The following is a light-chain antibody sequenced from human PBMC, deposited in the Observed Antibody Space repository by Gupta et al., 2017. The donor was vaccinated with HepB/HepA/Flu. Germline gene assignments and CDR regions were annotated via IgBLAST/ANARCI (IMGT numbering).Light chain of an antibody. CDR1: TSNIGSSF. V-gene: IGLV1-47*01. CDR3: AAGDVSVRRVS. Sequence: QSLLTQPVSTSGAPGQGLTISCSGSTSNIGSSFVYWYRQIAGTAPKLLIYRNHHRPSGVPDRFIGSKSGTSASLAITGLRPEDEADYYCAAGDVSVRRVSFGGGTKVTV. J-gene: IGLJ3*02. CDR2: RNH.